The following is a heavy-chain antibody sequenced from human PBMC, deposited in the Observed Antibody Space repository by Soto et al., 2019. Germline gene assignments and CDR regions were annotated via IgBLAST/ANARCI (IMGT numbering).Heavy chain of an antibody. J-gene: IGHJ5*02. CDR2: IYYSGST. CDR1: GGSISSGGYY. V-gene: IGHV4-31*03. Sequence: SETLSLTCTVSGGSISSGGYYWSWIRQHPGKGLEWIGYIYYSGSTYYNPSLKSRVTISVDTSKNQFSLRLSSVTAADTAVYYCARGRGDYSSADNWFDPWGQGTLVTVSS. D-gene: IGHD4-4*01. CDR3: ARGRGDYSSADNWFDP.